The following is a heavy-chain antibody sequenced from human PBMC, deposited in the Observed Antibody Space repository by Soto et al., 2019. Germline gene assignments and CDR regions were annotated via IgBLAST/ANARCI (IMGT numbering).Heavy chain of an antibody. V-gene: IGHV3-53*01. CDR3: GTQRGGGGY. D-gene: IGHD6-25*01. CDR1: GFTVSNNY. Sequence: EVQLVESGGGLIQPGGSLRLSCAVSGFTVSNNYMSWVRQAPGKGLEGVSVIYSGGYTAYGDSVKGRFTISRDNSKNTLYLKINSRGANDSAVYYGGTQRGGGGYWGQGTLVTVSS. J-gene: IGHJ4*02. CDR2: IYSGGYT.